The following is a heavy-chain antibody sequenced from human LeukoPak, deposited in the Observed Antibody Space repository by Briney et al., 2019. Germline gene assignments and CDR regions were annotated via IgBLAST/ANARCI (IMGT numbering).Heavy chain of an antibody. CDR1: GFTFSSHG. Sequence: GGSLRLSCAASGFTFSSHGMSWVRQAPGKGLEWVSTISGSGDNTYYADSVKGRFTISRDNSKNTLYLQMNSLRAEDTAVYYCAKRSPVVVVPAAMRYCDYWGQGTLVTVSS. CDR3: AKRSPVVVVPAAMRYCDY. D-gene: IGHD2-2*01. J-gene: IGHJ4*02. V-gene: IGHV3-23*01. CDR2: ISGSGDNT.